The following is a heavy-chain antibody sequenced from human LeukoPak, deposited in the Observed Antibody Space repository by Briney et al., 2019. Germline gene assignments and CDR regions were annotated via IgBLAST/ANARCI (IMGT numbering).Heavy chain of an antibody. D-gene: IGHD6-13*01. Sequence: KPSETLSLTCAVYGGSFSGYYWSWIRQPPGKGLEWIGEIHHSGSTKYNPSLKSRVTISLDTSKNQFSLKLNSMTAADTAVYYCAGHVSAAAGGRWGQGTLVTVSS. CDR2: IHHSGST. CDR1: GGSFSGYY. J-gene: IGHJ4*02. CDR3: AGHVSAAAGGR. V-gene: IGHV4-34*01.